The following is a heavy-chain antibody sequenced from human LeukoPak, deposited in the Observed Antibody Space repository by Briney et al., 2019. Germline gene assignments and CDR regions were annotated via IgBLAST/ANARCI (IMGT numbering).Heavy chain of an antibody. D-gene: IGHD2-15*01. Sequence: SETLSLTCTISGGSISSGGYYWSWIRQHPGKGLEWIGYIYYSGSTYYNPSLKSRVTISVDTSKDQFSLKLSSVTAADTAVYYRARDSRPLDIVVLPRLGHRYPDPTIYGMDVWGQGTTVTVSS. CDR2: IYYSGST. CDR1: GGSISSGGYY. J-gene: IGHJ6*02. V-gene: IGHV4-31*03. CDR3: ARDSRPLDIVVLPRLGHRYPDPTIYGMDV.